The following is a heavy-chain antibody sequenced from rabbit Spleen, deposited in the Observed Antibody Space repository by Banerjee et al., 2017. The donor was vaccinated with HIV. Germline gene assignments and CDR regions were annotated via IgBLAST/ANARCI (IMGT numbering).Heavy chain of an antibody. J-gene: IGHJ6*01. Sequence: QEQLVESGGGLVKPEGSLTLTCKASGVSFSGSSYMCWVRQAPGKGLEWIACIEAGSSGFTYFASWAKGRFTISKTSSTTVTLQMTSLTAADTATYFCARDTSSSFSSYGMDLWGPGPSSPS. CDR2: IEAGSSGFT. D-gene: IGHD1-1*01. CDR3: ARDTSSSFSSYGMDL. CDR1: GVSFSGSSY. V-gene: IGHV1S45*01.